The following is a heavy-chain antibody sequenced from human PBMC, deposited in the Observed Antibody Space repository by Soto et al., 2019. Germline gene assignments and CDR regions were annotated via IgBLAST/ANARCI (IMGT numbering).Heavy chain of an antibody. CDR1: GGTFSSYA. V-gene: IGHV1-69*01. J-gene: IGHJ4*02. CDR2: IIPIFGTA. D-gene: IGHD5-12*01. CDR3: ARDTLRDGDGYNRAFDY. Sequence: QVQLVQSGAEVKKPGSSVKVSCKASGGTFSSYAISWVRQAPGQGLEWMGGIIPIFGTANYAQKFQGRVTITADESTSTAYMELSSLRSEDTAVYYCARDTLRDGDGYNRAFDYWGQGTLVTVSS.